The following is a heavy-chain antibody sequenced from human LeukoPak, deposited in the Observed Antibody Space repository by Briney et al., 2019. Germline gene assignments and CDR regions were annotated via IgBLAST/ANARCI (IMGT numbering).Heavy chain of an antibody. CDR3: SRESGPFCPFGY. D-gene: IGHD1-26*01. V-gene: IGHV4/OR15-8*02. CDR2: ISLAGQT. Sequence: PSETLSLTCGVSGGSISGTNWWSWVRQPPGQGLEGIGEISLAGQTNYNPSLNGRVTMSLDKSSNQLSLHLTSVTAADTATYFCSRESGPFCPFGYWGQGALVIASS. J-gene: IGHJ4*02. CDR1: GGSISGTNW.